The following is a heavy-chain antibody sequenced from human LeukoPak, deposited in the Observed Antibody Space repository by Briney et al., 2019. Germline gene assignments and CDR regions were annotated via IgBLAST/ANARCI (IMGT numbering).Heavy chain of an antibody. J-gene: IGHJ5*02. V-gene: IGHV3-23*01. Sequence: GGSLRLSCAASGFTFSTYAMSWVRQPPGKGLEWVSGISGSGGSTYYADSVKGRFTISRDNSKNTLYLQMNSLRAEDTAVYYCAKDRGGYYYDSSGLPSSWFDPWGQGTLVTVSS. CDR2: ISGSGGST. CDR1: GFTFSTYA. CDR3: AKDRGGYYYDSSGLPSSWFDP. D-gene: IGHD3-22*01.